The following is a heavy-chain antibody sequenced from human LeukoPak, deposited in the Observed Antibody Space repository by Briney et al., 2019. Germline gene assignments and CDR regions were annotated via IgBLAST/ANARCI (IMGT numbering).Heavy chain of an antibody. CDR2: IWYDGNNK. J-gene: IGHJ6*02. V-gene: IGHV3-33*01. Sequence: GRSLRLSCAASGFTFKTYGMHWVRQAPGKGLEWVAVIWYDGNNKYYADSVKGRFTISRDNSKSTLYLQTNTLRAEDTAVYYCARGLQNYYGLDVWGQGTTVTVSS. CDR3: ARGLQNYYGLDV. CDR1: GFTFKTYG.